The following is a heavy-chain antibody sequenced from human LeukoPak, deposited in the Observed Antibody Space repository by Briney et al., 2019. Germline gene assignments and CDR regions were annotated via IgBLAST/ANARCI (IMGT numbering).Heavy chain of an antibody. Sequence: SETLSLTCTVSGGSISSSSYYWGWIRQPPGKGLEWIGSIYYSGSTYYNPSLKSRVTISVDTSKNQFSLKLSSVTAADTAVYYCARFGLLDGGYFDWLLYSGAFDIWGQGTMVTVSS. CDR1: GGSISSSSYY. D-gene: IGHD3-9*01. V-gene: IGHV4-39*01. CDR3: ARFGLLDGGYFDWLLYSGAFDI. J-gene: IGHJ3*02. CDR2: IYYSGST.